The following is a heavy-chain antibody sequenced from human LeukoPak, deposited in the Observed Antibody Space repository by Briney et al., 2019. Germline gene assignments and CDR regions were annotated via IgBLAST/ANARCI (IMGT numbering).Heavy chain of an antibody. CDR2: IWYDGSNK. J-gene: IGHJ6*02. V-gene: IGHV3-33*01. D-gene: IGHD6-13*01. CDR1: GFTFSSYG. Sequence: GRSLRLSCAASGFTFSSYGMHWVRPAPGKGLEWVAVIWYDGSNKYYADSVKGRFTISRDNSKNTLYLQMDSLRAEDTAVYYCAPQQLPYYYGMDVWGQGTTVTASS. CDR3: APQQLPYYYGMDV.